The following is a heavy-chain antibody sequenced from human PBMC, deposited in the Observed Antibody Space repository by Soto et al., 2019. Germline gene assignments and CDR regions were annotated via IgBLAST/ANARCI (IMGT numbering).Heavy chain of an antibody. Sequence: QVQLVQSGAEVKKPGSSVKVSCKASGGTFSSYAISWVRQAPGQGLEWMGGIIPLFGTASYAQKFQGGVTIAADESTSTAYMELSSLRSEDTAVYYCAIPYCSSTSCYSGWFDPWGQGTLVTVSS. V-gene: IGHV1-69*01. D-gene: IGHD2-2*01. J-gene: IGHJ5*02. CDR2: IIPLFGTA. CDR1: GGTFSSYA. CDR3: AIPYCSSTSCYSGWFDP.